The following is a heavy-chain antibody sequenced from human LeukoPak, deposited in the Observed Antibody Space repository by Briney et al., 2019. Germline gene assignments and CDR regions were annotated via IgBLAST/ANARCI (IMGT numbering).Heavy chain of an antibody. CDR2: IIPILGIA. V-gene: IGHV1-69*04. Sequence: ASVKVSCKASGGTFSSYAISWVRQAPGQGLEWMGRIIPILGIANYAQKFQGRVTITADKSTSTAYMELSRLRSDDTAVYYCARDIGPDDYGGTNWFDPWGQGTLVTVSS. D-gene: IGHD4-23*01. J-gene: IGHJ5*02. CDR3: ARDIGPDDYGGTNWFDP. CDR1: GGTFSSYA.